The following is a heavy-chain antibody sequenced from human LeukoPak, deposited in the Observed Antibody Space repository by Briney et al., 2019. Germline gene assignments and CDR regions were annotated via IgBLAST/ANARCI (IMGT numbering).Heavy chain of an antibody. D-gene: IGHD1-26*01. V-gene: IGHV4-59*01. CDR3: ARAADSGSYYYYYGTHV. J-gene: IGHJ6*02. Sequence: SETLSLTCTVSGGSISSYYWSWIRQPPGKGLEWIGYIYYSGSTNYNPSLKSRVTISVDTSKNQFSLKLSSVTAADTAVYYCARAADSGSYYYYYGTHVWGQGTTVTVSS. CDR1: GGSISSYY. CDR2: IYYSGST.